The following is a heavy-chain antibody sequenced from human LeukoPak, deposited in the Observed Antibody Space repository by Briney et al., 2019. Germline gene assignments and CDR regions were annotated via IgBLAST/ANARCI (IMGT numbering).Heavy chain of an antibody. Sequence: GESLRLSCVASGFTFSSYGMHWVRQTPGKGLEWVAFIPYDGSNTYYADSVKGRFTISRDNAKNSLYLQMNSLRAEDTAVYYCARESGLIYDFWSGYYKGGYYFDYWGQGTLVTVSS. CDR3: ARESGLIYDFWSGYYKGGYYFDY. D-gene: IGHD3-3*01. CDR1: GFTFSSYG. V-gene: IGHV3-30*02. J-gene: IGHJ4*02. CDR2: IPYDGSNT.